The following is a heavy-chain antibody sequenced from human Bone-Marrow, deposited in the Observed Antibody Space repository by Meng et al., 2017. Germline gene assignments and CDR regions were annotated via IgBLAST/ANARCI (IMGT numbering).Heavy chain of an antibody. CDR2: ISYDGSNK. D-gene: IGHD3-10*02. CDR3: ARDLVFGELLGFDY. J-gene: IGHJ4*02. Sequence: GESLKISCAASGFTFSSYGMHWVRQAPGKGLEWVAVISYDGSNKYYADSVKGRFTISRDNAKNSLYLQMNSLRAEDTAVYYCARDLVFGELLGFDYWGQGTLVTVSS. CDR1: GFTFSSYG. V-gene: IGHV3-30*12.